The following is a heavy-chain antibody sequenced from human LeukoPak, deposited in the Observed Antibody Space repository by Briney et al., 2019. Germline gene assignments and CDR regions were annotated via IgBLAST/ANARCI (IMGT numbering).Heavy chain of an antibody. Sequence: GGSLRLSCVASGFTFGKYWMSWVRQAPGKGLEWVANIKLDGSEKNYVDSVKGRFTISRDNSKNTLYLQMNSLRAEDTAVYYCAKEVQQLVDYWGQGTLVTVSS. CDR2: IKLDGSEK. D-gene: IGHD6-13*01. V-gene: IGHV3-7*03. CDR1: GFTFGKYW. J-gene: IGHJ4*02. CDR3: AKEVQQLVDY.